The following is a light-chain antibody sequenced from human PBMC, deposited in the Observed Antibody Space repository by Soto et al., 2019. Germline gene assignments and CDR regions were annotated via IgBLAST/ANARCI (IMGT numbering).Light chain of an antibody. CDR3: TSFTRSGTVV. V-gene: IGLV2-14*03. J-gene: IGLJ2*01. CDR2: DVN. Sequence: QSVLTQPASVSGAPGQSITISCAGNSSDVGGYKYFSWHQQPPGKPPRLIISDVNQRPSGVSDRFSGSKSANTASLTISGLQEDEEADYYCTSFTRSGTVVFGGGTKLTVL. CDR1: SSDVGGYKY.